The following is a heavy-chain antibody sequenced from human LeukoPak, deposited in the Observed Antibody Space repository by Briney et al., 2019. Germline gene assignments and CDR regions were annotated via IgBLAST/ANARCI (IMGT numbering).Heavy chain of an antibody. CDR2: FYYSGNT. CDR3: ASLYGDENG. D-gene: IGHD4-17*01. Sequence: SETLSLTCTVSGGSITSSSYYWGWIRQPPGKGLEWIGSFYYSGNTYYNPSLKSRVTISVDTSKSQFSLKLSSVTAADTAVYYCASLYGDENGWGQGTLVTVSS. V-gene: IGHV4-39*07. CDR1: GGSITSSSYY. J-gene: IGHJ4*02.